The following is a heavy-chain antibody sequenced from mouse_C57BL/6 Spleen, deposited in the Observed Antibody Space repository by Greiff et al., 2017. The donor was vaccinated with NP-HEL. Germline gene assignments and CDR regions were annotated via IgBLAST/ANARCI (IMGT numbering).Heavy chain of an antibody. CDR1: GYSITSGYY. Sequence: DVQLQESGPGLVKPSQSLSLTCSVTGYSITSGYYWNWIRQFPGNKLEWMGYISYDGSNNYNPSLKNRISITRDTSKNQFFLKLNSVTTEDTATYYCARGGYYGSLYYFDYWGQGTTLTVSS. CDR3: ARGGYYGSLYYFDY. CDR2: ISYDGSN. J-gene: IGHJ2*01. D-gene: IGHD1-1*01. V-gene: IGHV3-6*01.